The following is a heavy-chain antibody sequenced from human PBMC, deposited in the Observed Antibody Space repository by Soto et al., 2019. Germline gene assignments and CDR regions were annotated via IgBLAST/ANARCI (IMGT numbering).Heavy chain of an antibody. CDR3: VCDDNRRF. J-gene: IGHJ4*02. CDR2: IGRTGIDR. V-gene: IGHV3-21*01. Sequence: EIRLVESGGGLVKPGGSLRLSCAASGLTFSIYTMNWVRQAPGKGLEFVSSIGRTGIDRYYIDSVKGRFTISRDNAQKSLYLQMNSLRVEDTALYYCVCDDNRRFWGQGTLVTVSS. CDR1: GLTFSIYT. D-gene: IGHD1-1*01.